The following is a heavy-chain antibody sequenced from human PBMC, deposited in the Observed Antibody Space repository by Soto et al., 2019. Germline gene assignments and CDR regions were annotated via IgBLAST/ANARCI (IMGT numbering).Heavy chain of an antibody. CDR2: ISSTSKNM. D-gene: IGHD3-10*02. V-gene: IGHV3-21*01. CDR3: ARDKGDGEGNYVYPDS. Sequence: EVQLVESGGGLVKPGGSLRLSCTASGFTFSDYSINWVRQAPGKGLEWVSSISSTSKNMNYADSVKGRFTISRDTAKNSRYLQMNSLRAENTVVYYCARDKGDGEGNYVYPDSWGREPWSPSPQ. CDR1: GFTFSDYS. J-gene: IGHJ5*01.